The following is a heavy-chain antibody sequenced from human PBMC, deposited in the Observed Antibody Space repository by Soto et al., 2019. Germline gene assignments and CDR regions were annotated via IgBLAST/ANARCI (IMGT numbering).Heavy chain of an antibody. V-gene: IGHV3-33*01. CDR2: IWYAGSNK. J-gene: IGHJ4*02. Sequence: QVQLMESGGGVFQPGRSLRLSCAASGFTFNTYGIHWVRQAPGKGLEWVAVIWYAGSNKYYADSVKGRFTISRDNSKNTLYLQMNSLRAEDTAVYYCARGTVHFDYWGQGTLVTVSS. CDR3: ARGTVHFDY. CDR1: GFTFNTYG. D-gene: IGHD4-17*01.